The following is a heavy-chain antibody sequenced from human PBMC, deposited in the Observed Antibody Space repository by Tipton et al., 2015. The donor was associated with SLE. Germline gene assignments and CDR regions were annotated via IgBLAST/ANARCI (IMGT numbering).Heavy chain of an antibody. CDR3: VRGDWGSGY. Sequence: GSLRLSCAASGFTFSSYWMHWVCQAPGKGPVWVSRIYSDASITTYADSVKGRFTISRDNAKNTLYLQMNSLRAEDTAIYYCVRGDWGSGYWGQGTLVTVSS. J-gene: IGHJ4*02. V-gene: IGHV3-74*01. D-gene: IGHD7-27*01. CDR2: IYSDASIT. CDR1: GFTFSSYW.